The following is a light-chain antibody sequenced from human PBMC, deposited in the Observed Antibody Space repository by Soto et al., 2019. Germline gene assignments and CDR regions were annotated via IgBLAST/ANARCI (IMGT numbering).Light chain of an antibody. V-gene: IGLV1-47*01. CDR1: SSNIGSNY. CDR2: EVS. Sequence: QSVLTQPPSASGTPGQRVTISCSGSSSNIGSNYVYWYQQLPGTAPKLMIYEVSKRPSGVPGRFSGSKSGNTASLTVSGLQAEDEADYYCSSYAGSSTLYVFGTGTKVTV. J-gene: IGLJ1*01. CDR3: SSYAGSSTLYV.